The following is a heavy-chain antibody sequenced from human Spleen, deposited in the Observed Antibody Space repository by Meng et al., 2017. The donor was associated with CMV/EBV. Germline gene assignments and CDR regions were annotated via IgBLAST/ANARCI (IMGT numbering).Heavy chain of an antibody. D-gene: IGHD6-19*01. CDR3: ARPGVHSSGWYGA. J-gene: IGHJ5*02. Sequence: GESLKISCEASGFTFSPYTMTWVRQAPGKGLEWISYISSSSSTIYYADSVKGRFTISRDNAKNSLDLQMNSLRAEDTAVYYCARPGVHSSGWYGAWGQGTLVTVSS. CDR1: GFTFSPYT. V-gene: IGHV3-48*04. CDR2: ISSSSSTI.